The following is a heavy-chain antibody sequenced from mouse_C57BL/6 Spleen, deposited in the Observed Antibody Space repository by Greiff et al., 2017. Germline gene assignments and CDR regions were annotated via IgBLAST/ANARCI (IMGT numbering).Heavy chain of an antibody. Sequence: EVQRVESGGGLVKPGGSLKLSCAASGFTFSSYAMSWVRQTPEKRLEWVATISDGGSYTYYPDNVKGRFTISRDNAKNNLYLQMSHLKSEDTAMYYCARGGGNYVYWGQGTLVTVSA. D-gene: IGHD2-1*01. V-gene: IGHV5-4*01. CDR2: ISDGGSYT. CDR3: ARGGGNYVY. CDR1: GFTFSSYA. J-gene: IGHJ3*01.